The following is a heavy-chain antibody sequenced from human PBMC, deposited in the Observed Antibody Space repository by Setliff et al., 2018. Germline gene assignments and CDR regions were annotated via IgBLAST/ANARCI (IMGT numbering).Heavy chain of an antibody. V-gene: IGHV4-4*08. CDR2: IQTSGTT. J-gene: IGHJ6*03. Sequence: SETLSLTCTVSGGSISRYHWSWIRQPPGKGLEWIGYIQTSGTTNYNPSLKSRVTISVDTSKNLIPLNLRSVIDADTAVFYCASLPYYDSSGYSLSYYWGKGTTVTVS. CDR1: GGSISRYH. D-gene: IGHD3-22*01. CDR3: ASLPYYDSSGYSLSYY.